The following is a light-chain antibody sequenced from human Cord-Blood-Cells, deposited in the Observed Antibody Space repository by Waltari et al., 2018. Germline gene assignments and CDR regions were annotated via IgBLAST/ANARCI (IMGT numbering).Light chain of an antibody. CDR3: SSYTRSSTLV. Sequence: QSALTQPASVSGSPGQSITISCSGTSSDVGGYNDVTWYQQHPGKAPHLMIYDVSKRRSGVSNRFSGSKSGNTASLTISGLQDEDEADYYCSSYTRSSTLVFGGGTKLTVL. CDR2: DVS. V-gene: IGLV2-14*01. CDR1: SSDVGGYND. J-gene: IGLJ2*01.